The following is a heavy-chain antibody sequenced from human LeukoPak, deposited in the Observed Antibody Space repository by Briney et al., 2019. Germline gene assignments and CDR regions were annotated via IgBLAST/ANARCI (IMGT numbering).Heavy chain of an antibody. Sequence: SETLSLTCAVYGGSFSGYYWSWIRQPPGKGLEWIGEINHSGSTNYNPSLKSRVTISVDTFKNQFSLKLSSVTAADTAVYYCARDPLGGNSGWYMSYYGMDVWGKGTTVTVSS. D-gene: IGHD6-19*01. V-gene: IGHV4-34*01. J-gene: IGHJ6*04. CDR1: GGSFSGYY. CDR3: ARDPLGGNSGWYMSYYGMDV. CDR2: INHSGST.